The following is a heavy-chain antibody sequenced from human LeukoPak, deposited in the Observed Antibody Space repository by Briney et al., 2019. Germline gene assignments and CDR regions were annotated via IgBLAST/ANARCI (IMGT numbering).Heavy chain of an antibody. CDR2: LCSGGGT. V-gene: IGHV3-66*01. D-gene: IGHD3-10*01. Sequence: TGGSLRLSCAASGFTVSSNHMSWVRQAPGKGLEWVSVLCSGGGTYYADSVKGRFTISRDNSKNTLYLQMNSLRVEDTAVYYCARDRGFNWGQGTLVTVSS. CDR3: ARDRGFN. CDR1: GFTVSSNH. J-gene: IGHJ4*02.